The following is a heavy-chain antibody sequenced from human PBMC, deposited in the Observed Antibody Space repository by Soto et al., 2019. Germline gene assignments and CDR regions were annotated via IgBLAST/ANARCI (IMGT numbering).Heavy chain of an antibody. CDR1: GYSLTELS. V-gene: IGHV1-24*01. Sequence: VASVKVSCQVSGYSLTELSMHWVRQAPGKGLEWMGGFDPEDGETIYAQKFQGRVTMTEDTSTDTAYMELSSLRSEDTAVYYCAICSSTSCYAFDYWGQGTLVTVSS. CDR2: FDPEDGET. J-gene: IGHJ4*02. D-gene: IGHD2-2*01. CDR3: AICSSTSCYAFDY.